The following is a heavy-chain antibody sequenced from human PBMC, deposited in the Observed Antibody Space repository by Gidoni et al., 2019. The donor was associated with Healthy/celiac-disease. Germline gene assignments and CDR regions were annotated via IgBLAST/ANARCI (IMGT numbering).Heavy chain of an antibody. D-gene: IGHD2-2*03. CDR2: IIPILGIA. J-gene: IGHJ5*02. Sequence: QVQLVQSGAEVKKPGSSVKVSCQASVGTFSSYAISWVRQAPGQGLEWLGRIIPILGIANYAQKFQGRVTSTADKSTSTAYMELSSLRSEDTAVYYCARRVGYCSSTSCNWFDPWGQGTLVTVSS. CDR3: ARRVGYCSSTSCNWFDP. V-gene: IGHV1-69*04. CDR1: VGTFSSYA.